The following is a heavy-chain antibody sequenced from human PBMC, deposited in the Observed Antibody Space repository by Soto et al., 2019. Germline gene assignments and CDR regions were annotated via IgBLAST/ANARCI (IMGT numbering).Heavy chain of an antibody. CDR1: GFTFSSYG. J-gene: IGHJ4*02. CDR3: AKGIDGSSSGGDY. V-gene: IGHV3-30*18. D-gene: IGHD6-6*01. Sequence: QVQLVESGGGVVQPGRSLRLSCAASGFTFSSYGMHWVRQAPGKGLEWVAVISYDGSNKYYADSVKGRFTISRDNSKNTLYLQMNSLRAEDTAVYYCAKGIDGSSSGGDYWGQGTLVTVSS. CDR2: ISYDGSNK.